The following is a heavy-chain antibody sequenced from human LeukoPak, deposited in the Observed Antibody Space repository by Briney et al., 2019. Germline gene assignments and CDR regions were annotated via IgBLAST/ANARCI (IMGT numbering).Heavy chain of an antibody. CDR1: GASFSGYY. CDR3: ARGRGAVAGYFDH. V-gene: IGHV4-34*01. D-gene: IGHD6-19*01. CDR2: INQSGST. J-gene: IGHJ4*02. Sequence: SETLSLTCAVYGASFSGYYWNWIRQSPGKGLEWIGEINQSGSTNYNPSLKSRVTISVDTSKKQFSLRLSSVSGADTAVHYCARGRGAVAGYFDHWGQGTLVTVSS.